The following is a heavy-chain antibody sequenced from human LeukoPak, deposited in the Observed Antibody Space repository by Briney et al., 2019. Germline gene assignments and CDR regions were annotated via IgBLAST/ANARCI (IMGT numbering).Heavy chain of an antibody. J-gene: IGHJ4*02. CDR1: GFTFTTYW. Sequence: PEGSLRLSCAASGFTFTTYWMSWVRQAPGKGLEWVATIKHDGTETNYVDSVKGRFTISRDNAKNLVSLQMNSLRDEDTAVYYCARGVSHANWGQGTLVTVSS. CDR2: IKHDGTET. V-gene: IGHV3-7*01. CDR3: ARGVSHAN.